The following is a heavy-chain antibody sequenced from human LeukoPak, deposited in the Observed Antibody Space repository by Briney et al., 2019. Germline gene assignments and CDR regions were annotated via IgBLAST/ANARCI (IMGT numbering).Heavy chain of an antibody. CDR2: IKWNGGST. J-gene: IGHJ4*02. Sequence: GGSLRLSCAASGFTFDDYGMSWVRQAPGKGLEWVSGIKWNGGSTGYADSVKGRFTISRDNAKNSLYLQMNSLRAEDTAVYYCARAHPGDYSDFQFDYWGQGTLVTVSS. D-gene: IGHD4-11*01. V-gene: IGHV3-20*04. CDR1: GFTFDDYG. CDR3: ARAHPGDYSDFQFDY.